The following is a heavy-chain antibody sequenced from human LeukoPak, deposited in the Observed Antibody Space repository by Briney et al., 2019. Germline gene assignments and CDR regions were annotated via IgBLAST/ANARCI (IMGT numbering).Heavy chain of an antibody. V-gene: IGHV4-4*07. D-gene: IGHD6-19*01. CDR3: ARESIAVAGTFDY. CDR1: GGSISSYY. CDR2: IYTSGST. Sequence: PSETLSLTCTVSGGSISSYYWSWIRPPAGKGLAWIGRIYTSGSTNYNPSLKSRVTMSVDTSKNQFSLKLSCVTAADTAVYYCARESIAVAGTFDYWGQGTLVTVSS. J-gene: IGHJ4*02.